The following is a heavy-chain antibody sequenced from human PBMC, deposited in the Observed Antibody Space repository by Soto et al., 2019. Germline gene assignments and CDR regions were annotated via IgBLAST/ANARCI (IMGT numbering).Heavy chain of an antibody. CDR2: ISYDGSNK. Sequence: PGGSLRLSCAASGFTFSSYAMHWVRQALGKGLEWVAVISYDGSNKYYADSVKGRFTISRDNSKNTLYLQMNSLRAEDTAVYYCARDPLRFRTHSYGDYPYEYYFDYWGQGTLVTVSS. V-gene: IGHV3-30-3*01. CDR1: GFTFSSYA. CDR3: ARDPLRFRTHSYGDYPYEYYFDY. D-gene: IGHD4-17*01. J-gene: IGHJ4*02.